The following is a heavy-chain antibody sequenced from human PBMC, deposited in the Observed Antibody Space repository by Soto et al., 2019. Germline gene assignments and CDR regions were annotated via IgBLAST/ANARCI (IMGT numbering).Heavy chain of an antibody. CDR3: ARVYFKYDY. Sequence: GGSLRLSCVASKFTFCNYWMTWVRQAPGKGLEWVANIKEDGSEKYYVDSVKGRFTISRDNAKNSLYLQMNSLRAEDTAVYFCARVYFKYDYWGQGTLVTVSS. V-gene: IGHV3-7*01. CDR2: IKEDGSEK. J-gene: IGHJ4*02. D-gene: IGHD3-10*01. CDR1: KFTFCNYW.